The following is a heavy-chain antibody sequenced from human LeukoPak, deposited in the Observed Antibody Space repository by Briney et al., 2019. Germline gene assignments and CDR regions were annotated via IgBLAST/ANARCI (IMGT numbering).Heavy chain of an antibody. Sequence: ASVKVSCKASGYTFTSYYMHWVRQAPGQGLEWMGIINPSGGSTSYAQKFQGRVTMTRDTSTSTVYMELSSLRSEDTAVYYCARANGPDEVSSYIDVWGKGTTVIISS. CDR2: INPSGGST. CDR3: ARANGPDEVSSYIDV. CDR1: GYTFTSYY. J-gene: IGHJ6*03. D-gene: IGHD2-8*01. V-gene: IGHV1-46*01.